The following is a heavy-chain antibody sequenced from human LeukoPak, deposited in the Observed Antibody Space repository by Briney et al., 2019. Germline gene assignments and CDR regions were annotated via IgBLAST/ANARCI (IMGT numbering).Heavy chain of an antibody. J-gene: IGHJ4*02. CDR1: GFTFSSYA. CDR3: TTGTWIQLWLADY. V-gene: IGHV3-15*01. CDR2: IKTKTDGGTT. D-gene: IGHD5-18*01. Sequence: PGGSLRLSCAASGFTFSSYAMSWVRQAPGKGLEWVGHIKTKTDGGTTDYAAPVKGRFTISRDDSKNTLYLQINSLKTEDTALYYCTTGTWIQLWLADYWGRGTLVTVSS.